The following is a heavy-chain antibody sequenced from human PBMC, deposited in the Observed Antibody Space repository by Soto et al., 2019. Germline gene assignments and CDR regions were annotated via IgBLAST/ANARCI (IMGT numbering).Heavy chain of an antibody. J-gene: IGHJ4*02. Sequence: EVQLLESGGGLVQPGGSLRLSCAASGFTFSSYAMSWVRRAPGKGLGWVSAISGSGGSTYYADSVKGRFTISRDNSKNTLYLQMNSLRAEDTAVYYCAKENGYSSSWFEFDYWGQGTLVTVSS. D-gene: IGHD6-13*01. CDR2: ISGSGGST. V-gene: IGHV3-23*01. CDR3: AKENGYSSSWFEFDY. CDR1: GFTFSSYA.